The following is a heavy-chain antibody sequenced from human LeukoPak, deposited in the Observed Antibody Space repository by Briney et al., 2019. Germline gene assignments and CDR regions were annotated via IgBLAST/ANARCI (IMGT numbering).Heavy chain of an antibody. J-gene: IGHJ6*02. CDR2: ISYDGSNK. V-gene: IGHV3-30*03. CDR3: AMGTYFYGVDV. CDR1: GFTFSSYG. Sequence: GRSLRLSCAASGFTFSSYGMHWVRQAPGKGLEWVAVISYDGSNKYYADSVKGRFTISRDNSKNTLYLQMNSLRAEDTAVYYCAMGTYFYGVDVWGQGTTVTVSS. D-gene: IGHD7-27*01.